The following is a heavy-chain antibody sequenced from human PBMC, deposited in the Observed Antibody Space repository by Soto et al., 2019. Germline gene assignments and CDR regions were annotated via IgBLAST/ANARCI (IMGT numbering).Heavy chain of an antibody. J-gene: IGHJ5*02. V-gene: IGHV4-39*01. Sequence: PSETLSLTWSVSGLSIGSIRYDFGWLRQPPLKGMEGIASIYYTGISDHNPPRRLTITISADKSQNQFSLRLISVTAADTAVYYCGAYCSRTFCYDWFDPWGQGTLVTVSS. CDR1: GLSIGSIRYD. CDR3: GAYCSRTFCYDWFDP. D-gene: IGHD2-2*01. CDR2: IYYTGIS.